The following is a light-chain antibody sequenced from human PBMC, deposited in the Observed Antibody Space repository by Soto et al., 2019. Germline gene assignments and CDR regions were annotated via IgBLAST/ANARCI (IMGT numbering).Light chain of an antibody. CDR3: QSYDSSLSGFWV. J-gene: IGLJ3*02. CDR2: GNS. CDR1: SSNIGAGYD. V-gene: IGLV1-40*01. Sequence: QSVLTQPPSVSGAPGQRVTISCTGSSSNIGAGYDVHWYQQLPGTAPKLLIYGNSNRPSGVPDRFSGSKSGTSASLAITGLQADDEADYYCQSYDSSLSGFWVFVGGTKLTVL.